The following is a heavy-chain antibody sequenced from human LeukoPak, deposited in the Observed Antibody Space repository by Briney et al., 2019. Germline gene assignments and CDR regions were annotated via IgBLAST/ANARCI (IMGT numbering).Heavy chain of an antibody. CDR3: ARVGVDTMIRGIIYYYYGMDV. V-gene: IGHV3-23*01. CDR2: VDDTSGYI. J-gene: IGHJ6*02. Sequence: GSLRLFCGASGFTFNTYSMTWVRQAPGKGLEGVSSVDDTSGYIYYADSVRGRFTISRDNSRSTLYLQMNSLRAEDTAVYYCARVGVDTMIRGIIYYYYGMDVWGQGTTVTVSS. D-gene: IGHD3-10*01. CDR1: GFTFNTYS.